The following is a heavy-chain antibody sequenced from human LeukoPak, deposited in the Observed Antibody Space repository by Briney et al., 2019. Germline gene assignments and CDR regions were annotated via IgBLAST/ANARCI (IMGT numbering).Heavy chain of an antibody. Sequence: PSETLSLTCTVSGGSISSSSYYWGWIRQPPGKGLEWIGSIYYSGSTYYNPSLKSRVTISVDTSKNQFSLKLSSVTAADTAVYYCMGPSVLTCSSTSCAIDYWGQGTLVTVSS. V-gene: IGHV4-39*01. J-gene: IGHJ4*02. CDR3: MGPSVLTCSSTSCAIDY. CDR1: GGSISSSSYY. CDR2: IYYSGST. D-gene: IGHD2-2*01.